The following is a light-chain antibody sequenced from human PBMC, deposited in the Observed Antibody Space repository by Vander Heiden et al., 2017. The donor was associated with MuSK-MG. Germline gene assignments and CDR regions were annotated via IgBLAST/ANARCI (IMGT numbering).Light chain of an antibody. CDR2: TAS. J-gene: IGKJ3*01. Sequence: IVLTQSPATLSVSPGGRATLSCRASQSISNNLAWYQQRPGQAPRLLIYTASTRAAGIPARFSGSGSGTEFTLTISSLQSEDFAVYYCQQYSNWPSFGPGTKVDI. CDR3: QQYSNWPS. CDR1: QSISNN. V-gene: IGKV3-15*01.